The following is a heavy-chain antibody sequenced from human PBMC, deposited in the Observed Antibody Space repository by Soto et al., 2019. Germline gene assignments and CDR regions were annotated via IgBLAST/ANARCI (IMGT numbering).Heavy chain of an antibody. J-gene: IGHJ4*02. CDR3: ARSRGPTYYYDSSGYDFDY. CDR1: GGTFSRHA. D-gene: IGHD3-22*01. CDR2: IIPIFGTA. Sequence: ASVKVSCKASGGTFSRHAIHSVRQAPGRGLQWMGGIIPIFGTANYAQKFQGRVTITADTSTSTAYMELGSLRSEDTAVYYCARSRGPTYYYDSSGYDFDYWGQGSLLTAS. V-gene: IGHV1-69*06.